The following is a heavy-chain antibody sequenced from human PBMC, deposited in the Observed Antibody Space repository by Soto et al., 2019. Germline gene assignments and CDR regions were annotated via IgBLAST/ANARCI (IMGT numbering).Heavy chain of an antibody. CDR1: GFTFSGSW. CDR2: ISSDGSST. Sequence: EVQLVESGGGLVQPGGSLRLSCAASGFTFSGSWMHWVRQAPGKGLVWVSRISSDGSSTTYADSVKGRFTISSDNAKNMLYLQINSLRAEDTAVYYCASAGTGTFTYWGQGTLATVSS. V-gene: IGHV3-74*03. CDR3: ASAGTGTFTY. J-gene: IGHJ4*02. D-gene: IGHD1-1*01.